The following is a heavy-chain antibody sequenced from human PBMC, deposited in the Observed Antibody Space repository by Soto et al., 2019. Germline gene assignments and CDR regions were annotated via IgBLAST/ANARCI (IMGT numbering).Heavy chain of an antibody. D-gene: IGHD3-3*01. CDR1: GYPVTAYY. CDR3: ARGGGVGVAGSAAFDM. Sequence: QLHLVQSGAVVKKPGASVTVSCSASGYPVTAYYMHWVRQAPGRGLEWMGGINPATGAAKYTQTFQGRGTMTRDTSTSTVFMELSGPASEDTAVFYRARGGGVGVAGSAAFDMWGQGTLVTVSS. CDR2: INPATGAA. V-gene: IGHV1-2*02. J-gene: IGHJ3*02.